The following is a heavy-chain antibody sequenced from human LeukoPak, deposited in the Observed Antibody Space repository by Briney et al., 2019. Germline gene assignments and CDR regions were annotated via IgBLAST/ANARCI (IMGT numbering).Heavy chain of an antibody. CDR1: GGSISSSNYY. Sequence: SETLSLTCSVSGGSISSSNYYWGWVRQPPGKGLDWIATIYYTGSTYYNPSLKSRVTISVDTSKNLFSLSLTSVTAADTAVYFCASRPTFYYGSGSYPRRFYDSWGQGILVTVSS. J-gene: IGHJ4*02. CDR2: IYYTGST. D-gene: IGHD3-10*01. V-gene: IGHV4-39*01. CDR3: ASRPTFYYGSGSYPRRFYDS.